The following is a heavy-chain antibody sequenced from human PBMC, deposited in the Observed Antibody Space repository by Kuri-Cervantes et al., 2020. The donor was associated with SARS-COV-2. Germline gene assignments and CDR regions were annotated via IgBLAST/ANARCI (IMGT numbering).Heavy chain of an antibody. CDR2: TSRSGGTS. D-gene: IGHD2-15*01. CDR1: QFNFDNNA. V-gene: IGHV3-23*01. CDR3: AKDRIDIGYYYYYYGMDV. J-gene: IGHJ6*02. Sequence: GGSLRLSCVASQFNFDNNAMTWVRQAPGKGLEWVSSTSRSGGTSYYADSVKGRFTISRDNSKNTLYLQMNSLRAEDTAVYYCAKDRIDIGYYYYYYGMDVWGQGTTVTVSS.